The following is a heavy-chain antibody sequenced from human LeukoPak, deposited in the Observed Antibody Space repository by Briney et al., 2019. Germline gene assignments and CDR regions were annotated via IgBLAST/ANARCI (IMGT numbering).Heavy chain of an antibody. J-gene: IGHJ3*02. D-gene: IGHD3-22*01. CDR2: IIPIFGTA. Sequence: ASVKVSCKASGYTFTSYDISWVRQAPGQGLEWMGRIIPIFGTANYAQKFQGRVTITTDESTSTAYMELSSLRSEDTAVYYCASSIGSGYYFYPDAFDIWGQGTMVTVSS. V-gene: IGHV1-69*05. CDR1: GYTFTSYD. CDR3: ASSIGSGYYFYPDAFDI.